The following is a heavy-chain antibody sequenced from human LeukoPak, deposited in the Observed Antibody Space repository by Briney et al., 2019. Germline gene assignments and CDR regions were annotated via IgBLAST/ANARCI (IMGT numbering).Heavy chain of an antibody. CDR1: GGSISSGDYY. Sequence: SQTLSLTCTVSGGSISSGDYYWSWIRQPPGKGLEWIGYIYYSGSTYYNPSLKSRVTISVDTSKNQFSLKLSSVTAADTAVYYCARDLGYYDFWSGYYGSRRDSMDVWGQGTTVTVSS. CDR2: IYYSGST. J-gene: IGHJ6*02. D-gene: IGHD3-3*01. V-gene: IGHV4-30-4*01. CDR3: ARDLGYYDFWSGYYGSRRDSMDV.